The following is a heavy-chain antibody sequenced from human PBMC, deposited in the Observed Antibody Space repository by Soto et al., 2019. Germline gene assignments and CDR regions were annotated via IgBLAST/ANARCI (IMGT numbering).Heavy chain of an antibody. CDR1: GYTFTSYG. CDR2: ISTHNGNT. CDR3: ARRLGSYYYGMDV. J-gene: IGHJ6*02. V-gene: IGHV1-18*01. D-gene: IGHD3-16*01. Sequence: QVQLVQSGDEVKKPGASVKVSCKASGYTFTSYGISWVRQAPGQGLEWMGWISTHNGNTNYAQKLQGRVTMTTDPSTSTAYMDVRSLTSDDTAVYFCARRLGSYYYGMDVWGQGTTVTVSS.